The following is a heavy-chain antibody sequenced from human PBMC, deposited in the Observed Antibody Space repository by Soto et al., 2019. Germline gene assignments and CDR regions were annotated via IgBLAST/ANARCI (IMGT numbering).Heavy chain of an antibody. CDR2: IYHSGSI. CDR1: GGSISSGGYS. V-gene: IGHV4-30-2*01. Sequence: PSETLSLTCAVSGGSISSGGYSWSWIRQPPGKGLEGIGYIYHSGSIYYNPSLKSRVTISVDRSKNQFSLKLSSVTAADTAVYDCARDISFFGAFDIWGQGTMVTVSS. J-gene: IGHJ3*02. D-gene: IGHD3-16*02. CDR3: ARDISFFGAFDI.